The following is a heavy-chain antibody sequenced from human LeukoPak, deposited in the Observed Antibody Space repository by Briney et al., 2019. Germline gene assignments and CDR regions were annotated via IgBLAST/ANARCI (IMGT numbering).Heavy chain of an antibody. CDR3: ARGPYSSGFPRYYYYMDV. Sequence: PSETLSLTCTVSGGSISSSSYYWGWIRQPPRKGLEWIGSIYYSGSTYYNPSLKSRVTISVDTSKNQFSLKLSSVTAADTAVYYCARGPYSSGFPRYYYYMDVWGKGTTVTVSS. J-gene: IGHJ6*03. CDR1: GGSISSSSYY. CDR2: IYYSGST. V-gene: IGHV4-39*01. D-gene: IGHD6-19*01.